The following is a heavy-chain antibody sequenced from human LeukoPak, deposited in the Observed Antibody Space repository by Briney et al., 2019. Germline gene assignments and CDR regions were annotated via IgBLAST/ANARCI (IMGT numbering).Heavy chain of an antibody. CDR3: ARTTLWFGESGWFDP. D-gene: IGHD3-10*01. CDR2: IYHSGSI. CDR1: GGSISISNW. Sequence: SETLSLTCAVSGGSISISNWWIWVRQPPGKGREWIGEIYHSGSINYNPSLKSRVTISVDKSKNQFSLKLSSVTAADTAVYYCARTTLWFGESGWFDPWGQGTLVTVSS. J-gene: IGHJ5*02. V-gene: IGHV4-4*02.